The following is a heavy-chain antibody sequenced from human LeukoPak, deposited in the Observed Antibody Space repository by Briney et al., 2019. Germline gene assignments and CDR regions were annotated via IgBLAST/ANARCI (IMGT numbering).Heavy chain of an antibody. CDR3: ARDTRKGSYGYMEYNWFDP. D-gene: IGHD5-18*01. J-gene: IGHJ5*02. CDR1: GFTFSDYY. V-gene: IGHV3-11*04. Sequence: GGSLRLSCAASGFTFSDYYMSWIRQAPGKGLEWVSYISSSGSTIYYADSVKGRFTISRDNAKNSLYLQMNSLRAEDTAVYYCARDTRKGSYGYMEYNWFDPWGQGTLVTVSS. CDR2: ISSSGSTI.